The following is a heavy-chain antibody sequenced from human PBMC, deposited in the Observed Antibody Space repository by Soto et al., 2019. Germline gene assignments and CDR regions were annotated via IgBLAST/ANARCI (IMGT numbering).Heavy chain of an antibody. V-gene: IGHV3-15*01. J-gene: IGHJ1*01. CDR3: TTAWIVVVVAATRYFQH. D-gene: IGHD2-15*01. Sequence: EVQLVESGGGLVKPGGSLRLSCAASGFTFSNAWMSWVRQAPGKGLEWVGRIKSKTDGGTTDYAAPVKGRFTISRDDSKNTLYLQMNSLNTEDTAVYYCTTAWIVVVVAATRYFQHWGQGTLVTVSS. CDR2: IKSKTDGGTT. CDR1: GFTFSNAW.